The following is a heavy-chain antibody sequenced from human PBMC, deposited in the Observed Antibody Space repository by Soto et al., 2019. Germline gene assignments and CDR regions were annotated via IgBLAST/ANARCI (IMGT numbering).Heavy chain of an antibody. Sequence: QVQLVQSGAEVKKPGSSVKVSCKASGGTFSSYAISWVRQAPGQGLEWMGGIIPIFGTANYAQKFQGRVTITADKAACTAYMELSSLRSEDTAVYYCASATREWLPPARDYYYGMDVWGQGTTVTVSS. CDR1: GGTFSSYA. CDR3: ASATREWLPPARDYYYGMDV. J-gene: IGHJ6*02. V-gene: IGHV1-69*06. CDR2: IIPIFGTA. D-gene: IGHD3-3*01.